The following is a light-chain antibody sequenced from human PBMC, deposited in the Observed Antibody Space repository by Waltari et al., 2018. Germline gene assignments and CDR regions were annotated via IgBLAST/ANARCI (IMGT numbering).Light chain of an antibody. CDR1: TSAIGGYNY. V-gene: IGLV2-14*03. J-gene: IGLJ2*01. CDR3: TSYTTTRTVVI. Sequence: QSALTPPAPVSGSTGQSLTISCTGTTSAIGGYNYVSWYQQHPGSAPKLMMYDVTDRPTGLSLRFSGSSSGDTASLTMSGLRAEDEAYYFCTSYTTTRTVVIFGGGTKLTVL. CDR2: DVT.